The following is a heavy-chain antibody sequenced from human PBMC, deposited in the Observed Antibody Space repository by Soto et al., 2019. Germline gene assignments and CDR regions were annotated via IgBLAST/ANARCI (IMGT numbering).Heavy chain of an antibody. Sequence: SETLSLTCTVSGGSISSGGYYWSWIRQHPGKGLEWIGYIYYSGSTYYNPSLKSRVTISVDTFKNQFSLKLSSVTAADTAVYYCARENLGYCSGGSCRNFDYWGQGTLVTVSS. J-gene: IGHJ4*02. CDR1: GGSISSGGYY. CDR2: IYYSGST. CDR3: ARENLGYCSGGSCRNFDY. D-gene: IGHD2-15*01. V-gene: IGHV4-31*03.